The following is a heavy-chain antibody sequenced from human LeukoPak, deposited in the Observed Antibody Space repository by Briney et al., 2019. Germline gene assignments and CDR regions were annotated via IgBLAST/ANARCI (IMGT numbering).Heavy chain of an antibody. D-gene: IGHD1-26*01. J-gene: IGHJ4*02. CDR2: IWNDGSVR. V-gene: IGHV3-33*01. CDR1: GFTFSTYG. CDR3: ARASGSYDY. Sequence: GGSLRLSCAASGFTFSTYGLHWVRQAPGKGLEWVAVIWNDGSVRYYADSVKGRFTISRDNSKNTLYLQMNSLRAEDTAVYYCARASGSYDYWGQGTLVTVSS.